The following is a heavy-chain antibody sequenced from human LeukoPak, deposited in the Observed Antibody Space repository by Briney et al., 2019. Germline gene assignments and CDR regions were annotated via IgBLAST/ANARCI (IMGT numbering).Heavy chain of an antibody. CDR3: ASLTYYDFWSGYYTWNYFDY. CDR2: IIPIFGTA. CDR1: GGTFSSYA. Sequence: SVKVSCKASGGTFSSYAISWVRQAPGQGLEWMGGIIPIFGTANYAQKFQGRVTITADESTSTAYMELSSLRSEDTAVYYCASLTYYDFWSGYYTWNYFDYWGQGTMVTVSS. V-gene: IGHV1-69*13. D-gene: IGHD3-3*01. J-gene: IGHJ4*02.